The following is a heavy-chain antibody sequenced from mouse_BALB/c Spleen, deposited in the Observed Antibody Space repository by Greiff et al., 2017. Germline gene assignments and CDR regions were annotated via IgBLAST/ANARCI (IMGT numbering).Heavy chain of an antibody. J-gene: IGHJ4*01. CDR1: GYTFSSYW. CDR2: ILPGSGST. Sequence: VQLVESGAELMKPGASVKISCKATGYTFSSYWIEWVKQRPGHGLEWIGEILPGSGSTNYNEKFKGKATFTADTSSNTAYMQLSSLTSEDSAVYYCARGGYYGSSYHYYAMDYWGQGTSVTVSS. D-gene: IGHD1-1*01. V-gene: IGHV1-9*01. CDR3: ARGGYYGSSYHYYAMDY.